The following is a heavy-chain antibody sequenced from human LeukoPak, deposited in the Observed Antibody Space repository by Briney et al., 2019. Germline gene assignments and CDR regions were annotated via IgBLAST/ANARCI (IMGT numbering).Heavy chain of an antibody. CDR2: IYYSGST. CDR1: GGSISSHY. CDR3: ARGTSSWYRYYYYYYGMDV. Sequence: SETLSLTCTVSGGSISSHYWSWIRQPPGKGLEWIGYIYYSGSTNYNPSLKSRVTISVDTSKNQFSLKLSSVTAADTAVYYCARGTSSWYRYYYYYYGMDVWGQGTTVTVSS. D-gene: IGHD6-13*01. V-gene: IGHV4-59*11. J-gene: IGHJ6*02.